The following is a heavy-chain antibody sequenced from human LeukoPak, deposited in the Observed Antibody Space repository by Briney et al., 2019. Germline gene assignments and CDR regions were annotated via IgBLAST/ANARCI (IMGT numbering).Heavy chain of an antibody. Sequence: PGGSLRLSCAASGFSISSYWMHWVRQVPGEGLVWVSRISPDGSTTGYADSVKGRFTASRDNAQNTLYLQVNNLRAEDTAVYYCARGPNSNWSGLDFWGQGTLLTVSS. CDR2: ISPDGSTT. CDR1: GFSISSYW. J-gene: IGHJ4*02. CDR3: ARGPNSNWSGLDF. D-gene: IGHD6-6*01. V-gene: IGHV3-74*01.